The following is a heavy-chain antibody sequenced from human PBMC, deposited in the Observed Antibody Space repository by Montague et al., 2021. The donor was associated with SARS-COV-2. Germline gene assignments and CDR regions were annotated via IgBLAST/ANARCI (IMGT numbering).Heavy chain of an antibody. D-gene: IGHD3-16*01. CDR3: ARERRYYDDVWGGYGFDP. CDR1: GGSISSGSYY. V-gene: IGHV4-61*02. J-gene: IGHJ5*02. CDR2: IYTSGST. Sequence: TLSLTCTVSGGSISSGSYYWSWIRQPAGKGLEWIGRIYTSGSTNYNPSLKSRVTISVDTSKNQFSLKLSSVTAADTAVDYCARERRYYDDVWGGYGFDPWGQGTLVTVSS.